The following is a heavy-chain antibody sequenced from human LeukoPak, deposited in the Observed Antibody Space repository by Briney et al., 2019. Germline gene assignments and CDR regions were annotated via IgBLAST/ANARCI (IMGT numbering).Heavy chain of an antibody. D-gene: IGHD2-15*01. Sequence: SETLSLTCAVYGGSFSGHYWSWIRQPPGKGLEWIGEINHSGSTNYNPSLKSRVTISVDTSKNQFSLKLSSVTAADTAVYYCARGRRAGIVVVVAATWRSWAFDYWGQGTLVTVSS. J-gene: IGHJ4*02. CDR3: ARGRRAGIVVVVAATWRSWAFDY. V-gene: IGHV4-34*01. CDR1: GGSFSGHY. CDR2: INHSGST.